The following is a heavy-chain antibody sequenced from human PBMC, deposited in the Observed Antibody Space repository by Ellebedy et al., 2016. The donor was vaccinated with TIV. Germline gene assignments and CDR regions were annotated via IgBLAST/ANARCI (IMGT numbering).Heavy chain of an antibody. CDR3: AKGEVLLWFGELPHYYGMDV. V-gene: IGHV3-23*01. D-gene: IGHD3-10*01. J-gene: IGHJ6*02. CDR2: ISGSGGST. CDR1: GFTFSSYA. Sequence: GESLKISXAASGFTFSSYAMSWVRQAPGKGLEWVSAISGSGGSTYYADSVKGRFTISRDNSKNTLYLQMNSLRAEDTAVYYCAKGEVLLWFGELPHYYGMDVWGQGTTVTVSS.